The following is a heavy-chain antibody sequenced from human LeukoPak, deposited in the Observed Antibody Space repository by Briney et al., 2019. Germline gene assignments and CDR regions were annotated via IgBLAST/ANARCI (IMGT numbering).Heavy chain of an antibody. Sequence: PGGSLRLSCATSGFTFRSHAMHWVRQSPGKGLEWVAQIWYDGSNKYYADSVKGRFSVSRDNSKNTLYLQMNSLRAEDTAVYYCAKDGEQWLVQDFDYWGQGTLVTVSS. D-gene: IGHD6-19*01. CDR2: IWYDGSNK. CDR3: AKDGEQWLVQDFDY. CDR1: GFTFRSHA. V-gene: IGHV3-33*06. J-gene: IGHJ4*02.